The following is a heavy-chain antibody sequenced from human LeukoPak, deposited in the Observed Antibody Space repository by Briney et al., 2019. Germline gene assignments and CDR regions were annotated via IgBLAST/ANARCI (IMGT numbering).Heavy chain of an antibody. CDR3: ARDLEPGTTRGASDI. CDR1: EFTFGDYS. V-gene: IGHV3-30*04. D-gene: IGHD1-1*01. J-gene: IGHJ3*02. Sequence: PGGSLRLSCAASEFTFGDYSMSWIRQAPGRGLEWVAVISYDGSNKYYADSVKGRFTISRDNSKNTLYLQMNSLRAEDTAVYYCARDLEPGTTRGASDIWGQGTMVTVSS. CDR2: ISYDGSNK.